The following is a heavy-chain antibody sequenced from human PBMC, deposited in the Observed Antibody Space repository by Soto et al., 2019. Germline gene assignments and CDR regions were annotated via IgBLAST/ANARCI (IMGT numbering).Heavy chain of an antibody. CDR1: GGTFSSYA. Sequence: ASVKVSCKASGGTFSSYAITWVRQAPGQGLEWMGGIIPIFGTANYAQRFQGRVTITADTSTSTAYMELSSLRSEDTAVYYCATRNDYDEEDAFDIWGQGTMVTVSS. CDR2: IIPIFGTA. V-gene: IGHV1-69*06. J-gene: IGHJ3*02. CDR3: ATRNDYDEEDAFDI. D-gene: IGHD4-17*01.